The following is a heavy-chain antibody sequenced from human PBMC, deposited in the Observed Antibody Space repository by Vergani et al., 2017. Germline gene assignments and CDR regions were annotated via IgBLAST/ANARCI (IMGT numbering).Heavy chain of an antibody. J-gene: IGHJ4*01. CDR1: GESFSSFY. Sequence: QVQLQQWGAGVVKPSGTLSLTCAVFGESFSSFYWSWIRQPPGRGLEWMGEINNDGHTNYNPSLESRVTVSRDTAKNQFSLNLVSVTAADTAMYYCAVRPRVNLVGGEIVSKRTFDYWGHGSLVTVSS. D-gene: IGHD2-8*02. CDR3: AVRPRVNLVGGEIVSKRTFDY. V-gene: IGHV4-34*02. CDR2: INNDGHT.